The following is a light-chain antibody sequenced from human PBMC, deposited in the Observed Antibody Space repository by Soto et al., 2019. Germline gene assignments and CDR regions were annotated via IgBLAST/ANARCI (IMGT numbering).Light chain of an antibody. CDR1: QSVSSSY. CDR2: GAS. J-gene: IGKJ2*01. Sequence: EIVLTQSPGTLFLSPGERATLSCRASQSVSSSYLAWYQHKPGQAPRLLIYGASSRATGSPDRFSSSGSGTDFTLTISRLEPEDFAVYYCHQYGRSPHTFGQGTKLEIK. V-gene: IGKV3-20*01. CDR3: HQYGRSPHT.